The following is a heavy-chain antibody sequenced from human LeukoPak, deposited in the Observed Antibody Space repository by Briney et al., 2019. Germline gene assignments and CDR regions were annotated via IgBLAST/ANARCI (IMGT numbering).Heavy chain of an antibody. J-gene: IGHJ4*02. CDR1: GFTFSSYW. CDR2: INNDGSST. D-gene: IGHD4-17*01. V-gene: IGHV3-74*01. CDR3: ARLSTVTTFDY. Sequence: GGSLRLSCAASGFTFSSYWMHWVRQAPGKGLVWVSRINNDGSSTSYADSVQGRFTISRDNAKNTLYLQMNSLRAEDTAVYYCARLSTVTTFDYWGQGTLVTVSS.